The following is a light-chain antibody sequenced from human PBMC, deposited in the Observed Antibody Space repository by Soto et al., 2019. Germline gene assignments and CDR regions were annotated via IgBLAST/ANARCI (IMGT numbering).Light chain of an antibody. Sequence: EIVMTQSPATLSVSPGERATLSCRASQSVSSNLAWYQQKPGQAPRLLIYGASTRATGIPARFSGSGSGTEFTLTISSLQSEDFAVYCCQQYNNWPTALTFGGGTKVDIK. CDR1: QSVSSN. J-gene: IGKJ4*01. CDR2: GAS. V-gene: IGKV3-15*01. CDR3: QQYNNWPTALT.